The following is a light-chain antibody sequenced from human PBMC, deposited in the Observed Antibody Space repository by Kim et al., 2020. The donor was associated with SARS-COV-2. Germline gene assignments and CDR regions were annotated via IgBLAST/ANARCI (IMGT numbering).Light chain of an antibody. CDR1: QGVSSN. CDR2: DTS. Sequence: VSPGERAPLPCRASQGVSSNLGWYEKKPGQAPRLLIYDTSTRATGVPARFSGSGSGTEFSLTISSLQSEDFAVYYCQQYADWPLTFGQGTKLEI. J-gene: IGKJ2*01. V-gene: IGKV3D-15*01. CDR3: QQYADWPLT.